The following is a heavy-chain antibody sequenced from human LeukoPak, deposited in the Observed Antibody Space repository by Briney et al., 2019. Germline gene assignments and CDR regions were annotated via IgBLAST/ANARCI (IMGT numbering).Heavy chain of an antibody. V-gene: IGHV3-23*01. D-gene: IGHD4-17*01. J-gene: IGHJ4*02. CDR2: ISGSGDST. CDR1: GFTFSNYV. Sequence: GGSLRLSCAASGFTFSNYVMSWVRQAPGKGLEWVSLISGSGDSTYYADSVKGRFTISRDNSKNTLYLQMNSLRAEDTAVYYCARDQYGDYVFNYWGQGTLVTVSS. CDR3: ARDQYGDYVFNY.